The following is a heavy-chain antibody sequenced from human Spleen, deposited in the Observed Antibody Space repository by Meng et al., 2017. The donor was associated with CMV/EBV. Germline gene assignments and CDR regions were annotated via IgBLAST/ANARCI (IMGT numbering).Heavy chain of an antibody. J-gene: IGHJ3*01. CDR1: GFTFSRYW. CDR2: INQDGSEK. CDR3: GTNAFDF. Sequence: GESLKISCAASGFTFSRYWMSWVRQAPGRGLEWVANINQDGSEKRYVDSVKGRFTISRDNAKRSLYLQMNSLRADDTAVYYCGTNAFDFWGQGTMVTVSS. V-gene: IGHV3-7*01.